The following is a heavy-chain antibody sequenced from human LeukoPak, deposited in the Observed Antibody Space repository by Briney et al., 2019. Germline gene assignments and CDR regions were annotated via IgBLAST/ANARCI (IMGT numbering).Heavy chain of an antibody. Sequence: ASVKVSCKASGYTFTSYAMNWVRQAPGQGLEWMGWINTNTGNPTYAQGFTGRFVFSLDTSVSTAYLQISSLKAEDTAVYYCARLPGVGIVGATPWFDPWGQGTLVTVSS. D-gene: IGHD1-26*01. CDR1: GYTFTSYA. J-gene: IGHJ5*02. V-gene: IGHV7-4-1*02. CDR2: INTNTGNP. CDR3: ARLPGVGIVGATPWFDP.